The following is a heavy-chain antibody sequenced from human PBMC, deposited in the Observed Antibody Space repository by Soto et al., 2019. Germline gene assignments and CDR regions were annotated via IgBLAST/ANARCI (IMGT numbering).Heavy chain of an antibody. CDR1: GFNFKAYG. CDR2: ISTDGTNQ. Sequence: QVHLVESGGGVVQPGRSLRLSCVASGFNFKAYGTHWVRQAPGKGLEWVAVISTDGTNQHHADSVKGRFTISRDNFKNTLYLQMNSLRPEDTAVYFCAVGGGDLSLTPFDYWGQGTLVTVSS. J-gene: IGHJ4*02. D-gene: IGHD3-16*02. CDR3: AVGGGDLSLTPFDY. V-gene: IGHV3-30-3*01.